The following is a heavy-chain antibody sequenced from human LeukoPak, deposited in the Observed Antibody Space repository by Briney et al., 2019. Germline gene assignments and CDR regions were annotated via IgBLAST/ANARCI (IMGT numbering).Heavy chain of an antibody. CDR2: FDPEDGET. CDR1: GYTLTELS. J-gene: IGHJ3*02. D-gene: IGHD3-22*01. CDR3: ATFLISSGYYSFINSDAFDI. Sequence: ASVKVSCKVSGYTLTELSMHWVPQAPGKGLEWMGGFDPEDGETIYAQKFQGRVTMTEDTSTDTAYMELSSLRSEDTAVYYCATFLISSGYYSFINSDAFDIWGQGTMVTVSS. V-gene: IGHV1-24*01.